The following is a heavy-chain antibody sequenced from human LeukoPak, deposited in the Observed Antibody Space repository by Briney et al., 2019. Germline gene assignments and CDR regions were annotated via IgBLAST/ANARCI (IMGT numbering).Heavy chain of an antibody. CDR3: ARGSLSHALYY. Sequence: PSETLSLTCTASGGSISSYYWSWIRQPPGKGLEWIGYISYSGSTNYNPSLKSRVTISVDTSKNQFSLKLSSVTAADTAVYYCARGSLSHALYYRGQGTLVTVSS. D-gene: IGHD2-2*01. J-gene: IGHJ4*02. CDR1: GGSISSYY. CDR2: ISYSGST. V-gene: IGHV4-59*01.